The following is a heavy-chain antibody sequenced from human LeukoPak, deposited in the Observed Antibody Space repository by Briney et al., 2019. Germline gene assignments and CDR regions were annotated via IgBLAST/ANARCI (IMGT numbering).Heavy chain of an antibody. CDR1: GGSISSGDYY. CDR2: IYYSGST. CDR3: ARESRTGYSSSWYGGRYGMDV. V-gene: IGHV4-30-4*01. D-gene: IGHD6-13*01. Sequence: SETLPLTCTVSGGSISSGDYYWSWIRQPPGKGLEWIGYIYYSGSTYYNPSLKSRVTISVDTSKNQFSLKLSSVTAADTAVYYCARESRTGYSSSWYGGRYGMDVWGQGTTVTVSS. J-gene: IGHJ6*02.